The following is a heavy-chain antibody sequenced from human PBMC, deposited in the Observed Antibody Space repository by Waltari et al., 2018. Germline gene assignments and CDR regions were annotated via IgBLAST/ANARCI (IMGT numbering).Heavy chain of an antibody. V-gene: IGHV3-30*04. CDR1: EFTFSSYA. J-gene: IGHJ6*02. CDR3: ARDYCDRTYCHGMDV. CDR2: ISYNERKI. Sequence: QVQLVESGGGVVQPGRSLRLSCAASEFTFSSYAMHWVRQAPGKGLEGVAVISYNERKIYYVDSVKGRFTISRDNSKKMLYLQMNSLRAEDTAVYYCARDYCDRTYCHGMDVWGQGTTVTVSS. D-gene: IGHD3-22*01.